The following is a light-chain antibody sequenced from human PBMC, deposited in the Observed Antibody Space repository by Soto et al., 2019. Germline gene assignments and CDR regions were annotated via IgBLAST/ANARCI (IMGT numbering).Light chain of an antibody. Sequence: DIQMTQSPSSLSASVGDRVTITCRASQIINTYLNWYQQKPGKAPKLLIFAASSLRSGVPSTFSGSGSGTDFTLTISSLQPDDFATYYCQQSYSSLYTFGQGTKLEIK. CDR3: QQSYSSLYT. J-gene: IGKJ2*01. CDR1: QIINTY. V-gene: IGKV1-39*01. CDR2: AAS.